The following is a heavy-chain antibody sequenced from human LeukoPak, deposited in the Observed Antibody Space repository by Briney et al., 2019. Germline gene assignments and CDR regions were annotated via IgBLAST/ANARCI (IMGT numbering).Heavy chain of an antibody. CDR2: ISGSGGST. V-gene: IGHV3-23*01. D-gene: IGHD3-9*01. J-gene: IGHJ4*02. Sequence: PGGSLRLSCAASGFTFSSYAMSWVRQAPGKGLEWVSAISGSGGSTYYADYVKGRFTISRDNSKNTLYLQMNSLRAEDTAVYYCAKRSAYDILTSFDYWGQGTLVTVSS. CDR3: AKRSAYDILTSFDY. CDR1: GFTFSSYA.